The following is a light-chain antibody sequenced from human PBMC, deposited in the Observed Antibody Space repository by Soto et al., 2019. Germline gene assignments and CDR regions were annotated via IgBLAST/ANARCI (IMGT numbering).Light chain of an antibody. Sequence: EIVLTQSPGTLSLSPGERATLSCRASQSVTSSYLAWYQHKRGQAPRLLIYGASSRATGIPDRFGGSGSGPDFTLTISRLESEDFAVYFCQQYGDRPRTFGQGTKVEIK. CDR2: GAS. J-gene: IGKJ1*01. CDR1: QSVTSSY. CDR3: QQYGDRPRT. V-gene: IGKV3-20*01.